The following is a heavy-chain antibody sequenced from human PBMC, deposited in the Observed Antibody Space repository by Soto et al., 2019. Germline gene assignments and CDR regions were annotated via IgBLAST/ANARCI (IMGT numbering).Heavy chain of an antibody. Sequence: GGSLRLSCVASGFTFDDYAIHWVRQTPGKGLEWVSGLTWNGEVLGYADSVKGRFTISRDNAKNSLYLEMNSLRPEDTALYYCVKDSESSGYPTHLDYWGQGTLVTVSS. J-gene: IGHJ4*02. CDR3: VKDSESSGYPTHLDY. CDR2: LTWNGEVL. CDR1: GFTFDDYA. V-gene: IGHV3-9*01. D-gene: IGHD3-22*01.